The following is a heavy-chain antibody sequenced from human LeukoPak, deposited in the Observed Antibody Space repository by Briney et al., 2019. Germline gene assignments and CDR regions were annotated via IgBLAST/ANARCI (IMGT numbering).Heavy chain of an antibody. CDR1: GGSLSGYY. CDR2: INHSGST. J-gene: IGHJ3*02. CDR3: ARGPRRGYSSSMDAFDI. Sequence: PSETLSLTCAVYGGSLSGYYWSWIRQSPGKGLEWIGEINHSGSTNYNPSLKSRVTISVDRSKNQFSLNLSSVTAADTAVYYCARGPRRGYSSSMDAFDIWGLGTMVIVSS. D-gene: IGHD6-13*01. V-gene: IGHV4-34*01.